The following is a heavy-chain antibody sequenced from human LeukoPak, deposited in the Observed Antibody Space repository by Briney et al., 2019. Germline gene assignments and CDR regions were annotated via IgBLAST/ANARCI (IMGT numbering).Heavy chain of an antibody. Sequence: SETLSLTCAVYGGSFSGYYWSWIRQHPGKGLEWIGYIYYSGSTYYNPSLKSRVTISVDTSKNQFSLKLSSVTAADTAVYYCARDNAGYWGQGTLVTVSS. CDR1: GGSFSGYY. J-gene: IGHJ4*02. CDR2: IYYSGST. CDR3: ARDNAGY. V-gene: IGHV4-31*11.